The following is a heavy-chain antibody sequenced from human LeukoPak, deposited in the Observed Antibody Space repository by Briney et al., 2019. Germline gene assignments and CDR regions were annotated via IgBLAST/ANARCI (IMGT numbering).Heavy chain of an antibody. CDR2: INAGNGNT. J-gene: IGHJ6*02. CDR3: ARGFLEWLPSISGYYYYGMDV. CDR1: GYTFTSYA. Sequence: ASVKVSCKASGYTFTSYAMHWVRQAPGQRLEWMGWINAGNGNTKYSQKFQGRVTITRDTSASTAYMELSSLRSEDTAVYYCARGFLEWLPSISGYYYYGMDVWAKGPRSPSP. D-gene: IGHD3-3*01. V-gene: IGHV1-3*01.